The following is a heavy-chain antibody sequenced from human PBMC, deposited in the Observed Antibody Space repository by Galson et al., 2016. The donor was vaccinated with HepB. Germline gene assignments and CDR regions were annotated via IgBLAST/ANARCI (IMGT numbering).Heavy chain of an antibody. CDR1: GFTFSSYS. CDR2: ITTSSSTT. J-gene: IGHJ4*02. CDR3: ARDVDWAFDY. V-gene: IGHV3-48*02. Sequence: SLRLSCAASGFTFSSYSMNWVRQAPGKGLEWVSYITTSSSTTSYADSVKGRFTISRDNAKNSLYRQMNSLRDEDTAVYNCARDVDWAFDYWGQGTLVTVSS. D-gene: IGHD3-9*01.